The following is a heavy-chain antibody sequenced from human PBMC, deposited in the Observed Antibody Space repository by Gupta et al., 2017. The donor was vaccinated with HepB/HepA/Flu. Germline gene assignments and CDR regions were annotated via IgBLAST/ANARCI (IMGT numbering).Heavy chain of an antibody. V-gene: IGHV3-23*01. D-gene: IGHD2-2*01. J-gene: IGHJ6*02. CDR2: ISGSGGST. CDR1: GFTFSSYA. CDR3: AKVMVPAAHYYYYYGMDV. Sequence: EVQLLESGGGLVQPGGSLRLSCAASGFTFSSYAMSWVRQAPGKGLEWVSAISGSGGSTYYADSVKGRFTISRDNSKNTLYLQMNSLRAEDTAVYYCAKVMVPAAHYYYYYGMDVWGQGTTVTVSS.